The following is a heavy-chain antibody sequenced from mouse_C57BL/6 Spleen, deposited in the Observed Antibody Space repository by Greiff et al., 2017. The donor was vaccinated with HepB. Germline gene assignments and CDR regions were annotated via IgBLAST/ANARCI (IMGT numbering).Heavy chain of an antibody. V-gene: IGHV1-15*01. J-gene: IGHJ3*01. CDR2: IDPETGGT. CDR3: TRRDYSQFAY. CDR1: GYTFTDYE. D-gene: IGHD2-12*01. Sequence: QVQLQQSGAELVRPGASVTLSCKASGYTFTDYEMHWVKQTPVHGLEWIGAIDPETGGTAYNQKFKGKAILTADKSSSTAYMELRSLTSEDSAVYYCTRRDYSQFAYWGQGTLVTVSA.